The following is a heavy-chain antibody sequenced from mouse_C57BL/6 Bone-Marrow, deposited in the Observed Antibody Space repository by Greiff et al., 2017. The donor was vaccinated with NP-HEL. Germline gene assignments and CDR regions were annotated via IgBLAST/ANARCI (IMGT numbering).Heavy chain of an antibody. D-gene: IGHD2-14*01. CDR3: AGRGGTLYYYAMDY. CDR1: GYAFTNYL. J-gene: IGHJ4*01. CDR2: INPGSGGT. V-gene: IGHV1-54*01. Sequence: QVQLKESGAELVRPGTSVKVSCKASGYAFTNYLIAWVKQRPGQGLEWIGVINPGSGGTNYNEKFKGKATLTADTSSSTAYMQLSSLTSEDSAVYFCAGRGGTLYYYAMDYWGQGTSVTVSS.